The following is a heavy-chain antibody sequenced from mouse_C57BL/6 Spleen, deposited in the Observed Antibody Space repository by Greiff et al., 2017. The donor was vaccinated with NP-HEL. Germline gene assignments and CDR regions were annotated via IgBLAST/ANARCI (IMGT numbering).Heavy chain of an antibody. D-gene: IGHD1-1*01. J-gene: IGHJ2*01. CDR2: IRNKANGYTT. Sequence: EVNVVESGGGLVQPGGSLSLSCAASGFTFTDYYMSWVRQPPGKALEWVGFIRNKANGYTTEYSASVKGRFTISSDNSQSILYLQMNALRAEDSATYYCARYYYGSEDYWGQGTTLTVSS. CDR1: GFTFTDYY. CDR3: ARYYYGSEDY. V-gene: IGHV7-3*01.